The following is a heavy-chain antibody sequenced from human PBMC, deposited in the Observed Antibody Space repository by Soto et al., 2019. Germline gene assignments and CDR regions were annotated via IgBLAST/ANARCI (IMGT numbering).Heavy chain of an antibody. V-gene: IGHV1-18*01. J-gene: IGHJ4*02. CDR3: ARDLPPVDY. CDR2: ISAYNGNT. Sequence: ASVKVSCKASGYTFTSYAISWVRQAPGQGLEWMGWISAYNGNTNYAQKLQGRVTMTTDTSASTAYMELSSLRSEDTAVYYCARDLPPVDYWGQGTLVTVSS. CDR1: GYTFTSYA.